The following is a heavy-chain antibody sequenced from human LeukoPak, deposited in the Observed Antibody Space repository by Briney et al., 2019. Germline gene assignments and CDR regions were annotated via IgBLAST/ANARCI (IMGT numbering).Heavy chain of an antibody. V-gene: IGHV3-11*04. Sequence: PGGSLRLSCAASGFDFGDFYMTWVRQAPGKGLECISYISSSGSSIYYADSVKGRFTISRDNTKNTLYLQMNSLRVDDTAVYYCAKVMPPGRIRFYSYYMDVWGKGTTVSVS. D-gene: IGHD2-15*01. J-gene: IGHJ6*03. CDR3: AKVMPPGRIRFYSYYMDV. CDR2: ISSSGSSI. CDR1: GFDFGDFY.